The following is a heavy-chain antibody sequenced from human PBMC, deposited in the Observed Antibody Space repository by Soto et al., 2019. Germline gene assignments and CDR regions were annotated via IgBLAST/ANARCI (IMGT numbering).Heavy chain of an antibody. D-gene: IGHD2-21*02. CDR3: ARDPRTVRCIDV. Sequence: GGSLRLSCAASGFTISGYWMHWVRQAPGKRLVWVSRINSDGSSTGYADSVKGRFTISRDNAKNTLYLQMNSLRAEDTAVYYCARDPRTVRCIDVWGKGTTVTGSS. CDR2: INSDGSST. V-gene: IGHV3-74*01. CDR1: GFTISGYW. J-gene: IGHJ6*03.